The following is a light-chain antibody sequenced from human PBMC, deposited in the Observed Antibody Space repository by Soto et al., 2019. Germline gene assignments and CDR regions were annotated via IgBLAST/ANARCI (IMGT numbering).Light chain of an antibody. J-gene: IGLJ1*01. CDR2: DVS. Sequence: QSALAQSGSVSGSPGQSITISCTGTSSDVGGYEYVLWYQQHPGKAPKLMIYDVSNRPSGVSNRFSGSKSGNTASLTISGLQAEDEADYYCSSYTSNSPLYVFGTGTKVTVL. CDR1: SSDVGGYEY. CDR3: SSYTSNSPLYV. V-gene: IGLV2-14*01.